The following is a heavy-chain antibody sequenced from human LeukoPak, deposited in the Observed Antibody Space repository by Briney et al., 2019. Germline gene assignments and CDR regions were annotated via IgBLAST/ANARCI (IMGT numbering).Heavy chain of an antibody. CDR1: GYTFTSYG. CDR3: ARDLWPFVVVPAAMGDY. CDR2: ISAYNGNT. Sequence: ASVKVSCKASGYTFTSYGISWVRQAPGQGLEWMGWISAYNGNTNYAQKLQGRVTMTTDTSTSTAYMELRSLRSDDTAVYYCARDLWPFVVVPAAMGDYWGQGTLVTVSS. V-gene: IGHV1-18*01. D-gene: IGHD2-2*01. J-gene: IGHJ4*02.